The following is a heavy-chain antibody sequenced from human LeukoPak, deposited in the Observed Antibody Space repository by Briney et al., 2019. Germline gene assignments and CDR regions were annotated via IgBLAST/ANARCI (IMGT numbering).Heavy chain of an antibody. CDR1: GGSISSSSYY. CDR3: ASRGIAAAGTDY. D-gene: IGHD6-13*01. CDR2: IYYSGST. Sequence: KPSETLFLTCTVSGGSISSSSYYWGWIRQPPGKGLEWIGSIYYSGSTYYNPSLKSRVTISVDTSKNQFSLKLSSVTAADTAVYYCASRGIAAAGTDYWGQGTLVTVSS. V-gene: IGHV4-39*01. J-gene: IGHJ4*02.